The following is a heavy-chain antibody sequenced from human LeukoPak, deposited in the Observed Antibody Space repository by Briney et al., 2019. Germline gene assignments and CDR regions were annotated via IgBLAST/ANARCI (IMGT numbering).Heavy chain of an antibody. CDR1: GDSISSYY. J-gene: IGHJ4*02. CDR2: IYYSGRT. V-gene: IGHV4-59*08. Sequence: ASETLSLTCTVSGDSISSYYWNWIRQPPGKGLEWIGYIYYSGRTNYNTSLKSRVTISVDTSKNQFSLKLSSVTAADTAVYFCARQLRGEAVAGHLQPFDFWGQGTLVTVSS. CDR3: ARQLRGEAVAGHLQPFDF. D-gene: IGHD6-19*01.